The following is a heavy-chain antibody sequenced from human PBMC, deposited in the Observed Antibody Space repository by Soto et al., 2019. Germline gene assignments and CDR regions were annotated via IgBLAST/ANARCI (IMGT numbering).Heavy chain of an antibody. CDR3: AHRPIGGADI. D-gene: IGHD1-26*01. Sequence: QVQLQESGPGLVKPSGPLSLTCAVFGGAISNSNWWTWVLQHPGKGLDWIGEIFHSGSTNYNSSLMGRVTISVDKANNQFSLQLSSVAAADTAVYSCAHRPIGGADIWVQGPLVTV. CDR1: GGAISNSNW. J-gene: IGHJ4*02. CDR2: IFHSGST. V-gene: IGHV4-4*02.